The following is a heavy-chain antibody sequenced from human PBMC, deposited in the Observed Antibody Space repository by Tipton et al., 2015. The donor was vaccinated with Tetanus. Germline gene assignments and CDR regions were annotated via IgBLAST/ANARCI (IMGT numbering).Heavy chain of an antibody. Sequence: SLRLSCAASGFTFSSYAMSWVRQAPGKGLEWVSAISGSGGSTYYADSAKGRFTISRDNAKNSLYLQMNSLRAEDTAVYYCARAGWGGNPPEDYYFDYWGQGTLVTVSS. CDR2: ISGSGGST. CDR1: GFTFSSYA. D-gene: IGHD1-14*01. V-gene: IGHV3-23*01. CDR3: ARAGWGGNPPEDYYFDY. J-gene: IGHJ4*02.